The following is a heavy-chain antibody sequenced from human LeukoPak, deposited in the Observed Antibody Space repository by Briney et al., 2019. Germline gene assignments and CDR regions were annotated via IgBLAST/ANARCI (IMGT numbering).Heavy chain of an antibody. J-gene: IGHJ4*02. V-gene: IGHV7-4-1*02. CDR2: INTNTGNP. D-gene: IGHD3-22*01. CDR1: GYTFTSYA. Sequence: ASVKVSCKASGYTFTSYAMNWVRQAPGQGLEWMGWINTNTGNPTYAQGFTGRFVFSLDTSVSTAYLRISSLKAEDTAVYYCARSYYFDSSAYYLFDYWGQGTLVTVSS. CDR3: ARSYYFDSSAYYLFDY.